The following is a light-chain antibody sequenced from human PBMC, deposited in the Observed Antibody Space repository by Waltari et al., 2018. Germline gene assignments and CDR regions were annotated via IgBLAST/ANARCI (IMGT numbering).Light chain of an antibody. CDR2: FGS. CDR1: QSLLDRNGYNL. V-gene: IGKV2-28*01. CDR3: MQALQTPWT. J-gene: IGKJ1*01. Sequence: DIVETQSPLSLPVTPGEPASISCRSSQSLLDRNGYNLLDWYLQKPGQSPQLLIYFGSNRASGVPDRVSGSGSGRDFTLKISRVEAEDVGVYYCMQALQTPWTFGQGTKVEIK.